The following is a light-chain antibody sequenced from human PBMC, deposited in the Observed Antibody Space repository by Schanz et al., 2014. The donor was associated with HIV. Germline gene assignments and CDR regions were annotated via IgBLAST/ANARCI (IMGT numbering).Light chain of an antibody. J-gene: IGLJ3*02. V-gene: IGLV4-69*01. Sequence: QLVLTQSPSASASLGASVKLTCTLSSGHSSYAIAWHQQQPEKGPRYLMNLNSDGSHRKGDGIPDRFSGSSSGADRYLTISSLQSEDEADYYCQTWGTGIRVFGGGTKLTVL. CDR2: LNSDGSH. CDR1: SGHSSYA. CDR3: QTWGTGIRV.